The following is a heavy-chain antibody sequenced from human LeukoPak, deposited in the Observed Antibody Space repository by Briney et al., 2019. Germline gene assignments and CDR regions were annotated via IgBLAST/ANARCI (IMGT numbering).Heavy chain of an antibody. CDR3: AKGFGE. CDR2: ISASNGNT. J-gene: IGHJ4*02. V-gene: IGHV3-23*01. D-gene: IGHD3-16*01. Sequence: PAGSVNLSCAASGFTFSTYGMSWVRQAPGKGLEWVSAISASNGNTYYADSVKGRFTISRDNSKKTLYLQMESLRAEDTAVYYCAKGFGEWGQGPLVTVSS. CDR1: GFTFSTYG.